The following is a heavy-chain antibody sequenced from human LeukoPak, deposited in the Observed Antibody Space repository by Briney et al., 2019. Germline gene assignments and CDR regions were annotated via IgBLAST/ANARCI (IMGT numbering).Heavy chain of an antibody. CDR3: ARHRFESGGYHSTD. CDR1: GFTFSSYA. D-gene: IGHD3-22*01. J-gene: IGHJ4*02. V-gene: IGHV3-23*01. CDR2: ISGGSGST. Sequence: GGSLRLSCAASGFTFSSYAMSWVRQAPGKGLAWVSTISGGSGSTYCADSVKGRFTISRDNSKNTLYLQMNSLRDEDTAVYYCARHRFESGGYHSTDWGQGTLVTVSS.